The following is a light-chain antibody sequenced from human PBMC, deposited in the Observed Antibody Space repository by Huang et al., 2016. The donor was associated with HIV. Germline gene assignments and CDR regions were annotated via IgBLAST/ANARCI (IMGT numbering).Light chain of an antibody. V-gene: IGKV3-15*01. CDR2: AAS. CDR3: QQYNDFRST. Sequence: ETVMPQSPVTLSVSPGDRASLSCRSSQIVSSHLAWYQPKPGQAPRLLIYAASTRATGVPARFSGSGAGTEFTLTISTLQSEDSAVYYCQQYNDFRSTFGPGTRVEIK. CDR1: QIVSSH. J-gene: IGKJ3*01.